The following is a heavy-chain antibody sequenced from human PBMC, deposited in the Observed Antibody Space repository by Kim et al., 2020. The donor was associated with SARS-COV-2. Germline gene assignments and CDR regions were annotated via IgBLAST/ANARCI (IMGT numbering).Heavy chain of an antibody. Sequence: SETLSLTCTVSGGSIGGFLWTWVRQSPEKGLEWIGNIYYSGSTNYNPSFGGRVTMSVDKSLNQFSLSLGPVTAADTAVYFCVRGACPGGSCYTASVYYGMDVWGQGATVTVSS. CDR2: IYYSGST. V-gene: IGHV4-59*13. CDR1: GGSIGGFL. D-gene: IGHD2-15*01. CDR3: VRGACPGGSCYTASVYYGMDV. J-gene: IGHJ6*02.